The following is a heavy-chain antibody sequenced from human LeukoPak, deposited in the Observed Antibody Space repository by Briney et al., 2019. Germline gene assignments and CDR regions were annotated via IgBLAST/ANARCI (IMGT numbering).Heavy chain of an antibody. CDR2: INHSGST. V-gene: IGHV4-34*01. CDR1: GGSFSGYY. Sequence: SETLSLTCAVYGGSFSGYYWSWIRQPPGKGLEWIGEINHSGSTNYNPSLKSRVTISVDTSKNQFSLKLSSVTAADTAVYYCARSPPLRFFDYWGQGTLVTVSS. CDR3: ARSPPLRFFDY. D-gene: IGHD5/OR15-5a*01. J-gene: IGHJ4*02.